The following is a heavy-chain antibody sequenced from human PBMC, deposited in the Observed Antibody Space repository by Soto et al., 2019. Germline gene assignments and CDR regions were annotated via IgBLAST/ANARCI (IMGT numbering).Heavy chain of an antibody. CDR2: IYYSGST. CDR3: VRVPDSSSWYGNYYYGMDV. CDR1: GGSISSGGYY. V-gene: IGHV4-31*03. Sequence: SETLSLTCTVSGGSISSGGYYWSWIRRHPGKGLEWIGYIYYSGSTYYNPSLKSRVTISVDTSKNQFSLKLSSVTAADTAVYYCVRVPDSSSWYGNYYYGMDVWGQGTTVTVSS. J-gene: IGHJ6*02. D-gene: IGHD6-13*01.